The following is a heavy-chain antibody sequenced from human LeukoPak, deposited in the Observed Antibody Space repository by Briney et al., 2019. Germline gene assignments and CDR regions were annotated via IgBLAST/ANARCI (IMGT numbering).Heavy chain of an antibody. Sequence: GGSLRLSCAASGFTFSSYAMSWVRQAPGKGLEWVSAISGSGGGTYYADSVKGRFTISRDNSKSTLYLQMNSLRAEDTAVYYCAKEVTSGDYGPFDYWGQGTLVTVSS. CDR3: AKEVTSGDYGPFDY. J-gene: IGHJ4*02. V-gene: IGHV3-23*01. CDR2: ISGSGGGT. CDR1: GFTFSSYA. D-gene: IGHD4-17*01.